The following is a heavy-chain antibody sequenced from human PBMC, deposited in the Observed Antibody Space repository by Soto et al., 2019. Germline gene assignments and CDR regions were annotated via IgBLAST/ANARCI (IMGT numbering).Heavy chain of an antibody. J-gene: IGHJ3*01. CDR3: AKQSRAPCILTGYYLRVYL. CDR1: GVSFSSYY. CDR2: IHYSGST. D-gene: IGHD3-9*01. Sequence: QVQLQESGPGLVKPSETLSLTCTVSGVSFSSYYWSWIRQPPGKGLELLGYIHYSGSTCYNPSLKSRVAISVVTSKNQFSLTLSSVTAADTAVYDCAKQSRAPCILTGYYLRVYLLGKGTMVTVSS. V-gene: IGHV4-59*08.